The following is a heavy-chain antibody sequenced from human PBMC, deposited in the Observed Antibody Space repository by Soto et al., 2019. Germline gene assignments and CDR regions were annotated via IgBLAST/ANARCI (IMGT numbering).Heavy chain of an antibody. J-gene: IGHJ3*01. CDR2: ISYSGST. Sequence: SETLSLTCTVSTGSISTINYYWSWIRQHPEKGLEWIGYISYSGSTFYHSSLKSRVTISLDTSKKQFSLTLTSVTAADTAVYYCARSAQWDGFDPWGQGTMVTVSS. V-gene: IGHV4-31*03. CDR3: ARSAQWDGFDP. CDR1: TGSISTINYY. D-gene: IGHD2-8*01.